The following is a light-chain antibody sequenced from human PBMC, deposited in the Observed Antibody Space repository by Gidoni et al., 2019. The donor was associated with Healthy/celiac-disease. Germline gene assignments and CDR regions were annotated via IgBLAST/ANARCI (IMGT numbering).Light chain of an antibody. CDR3: AAWDDSLSGHWV. J-gene: IGLJ3*02. Sequence: QSVLTQPPSASGTPGQRVTISCSGSSSNIGSNYLYWYQQLPGTAPKLLIYRNNQRPSRVPDRFSVSKSGTSASLAISGLRSEDEADYYCAAWDDSLSGHWVFGGGTKLTVL. CDR2: RNN. CDR1: SSNIGSNY. V-gene: IGLV1-47*01.